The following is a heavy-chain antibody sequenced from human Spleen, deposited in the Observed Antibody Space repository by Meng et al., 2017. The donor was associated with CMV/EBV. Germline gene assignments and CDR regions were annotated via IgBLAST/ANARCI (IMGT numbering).Heavy chain of an antibody. D-gene: IGHD5-18*01. CDR2: IRSKTYGGT. V-gene: IGHV3-49*04. Sequence: GGSLRLSCAASGFTFSSYSMDWVRQAPGKGLEWVGFIRSKTYGGTQYAASVKGRFTISRDDSKSIAYLQMNSLKTEDTAVYYCTRDPLKRGYNYASDYWGQGTQVTVSS. CDR3: TRDPLKRGYNYASDY. J-gene: IGHJ4*02. CDR1: GFTFSSYS.